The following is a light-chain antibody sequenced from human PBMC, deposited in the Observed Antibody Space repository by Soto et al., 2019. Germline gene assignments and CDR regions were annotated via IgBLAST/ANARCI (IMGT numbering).Light chain of an antibody. CDR2: DAS. CDR3: QQRYNWPIT. CDR1: QSVSSN. J-gene: IGKJ5*01. V-gene: IGKV3-11*02. Sequence: EIVLTQSPATLSLSPGERATLSCRASQSVSSNLAWYQQKPGQAPRLLIYDASNRATGIPARFSGSGSGRDFTLTISSLEPEDFSVYYCQQRYNWPITFGQGTRLEIK.